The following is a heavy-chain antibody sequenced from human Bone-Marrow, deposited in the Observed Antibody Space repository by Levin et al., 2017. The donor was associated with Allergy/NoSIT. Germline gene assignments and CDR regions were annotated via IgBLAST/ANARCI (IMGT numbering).Heavy chain of an antibody. V-gene: IGHV3-49*03. D-gene: IGHD6-19*01. CDR1: GFTYGDYA. CDR2: IRSEAHGGTS. Sequence: GGSLRLSCSASGFTYGDYATSWFRQAPGKGLEWVGFIRSEAHGGTSEYAASVKGRFIISRDESKSIAYLQMNSLKAADTAVYYCSRPIAVAGMHFDPWGQGTLVTVSS. CDR3: SRPIAVAGMHFDP. J-gene: IGHJ5*02.